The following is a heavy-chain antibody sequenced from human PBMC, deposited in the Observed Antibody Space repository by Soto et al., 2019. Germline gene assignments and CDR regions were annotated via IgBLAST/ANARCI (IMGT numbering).Heavy chain of an antibody. V-gene: IGHV4-39*01. J-gene: IGHJ6*03. CDR3: ASINRVRGVIITSGYYYMDV. Sequence: SETLSLTCTVSGGSISSSSYYWGWIRQPPGKGLEWIGSIYYSGSTYYNPSLKSRVTISVDTSKNQFSLKLSSVTAADTAVYYCASINRVRGVIITSGYYYMDVWGKGTTVTVSS. CDR2: IYYSGST. CDR1: GGSISSSSYY. D-gene: IGHD3-10*01.